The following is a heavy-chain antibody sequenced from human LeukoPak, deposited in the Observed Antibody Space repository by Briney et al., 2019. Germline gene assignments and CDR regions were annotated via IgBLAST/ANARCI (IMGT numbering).Heavy chain of an antibody. CDR2: IMIIVGTA. J-gene: IGHJ6*03. V-gene: IGHV1-69*13. CDR3: ARGEGARYYMDV. D-gene: IGHD1-26*01. CDR1: GDTFNSHT. Sequence: SVKVSCKASGDTFNSHTITWVRQAPGQGLEWMGGIMIIVGTANYAQKFQGRVTITADESTSTAYMELNSLRSEDTAVYYCARGEGARYYMDVWGKGTTVTISS.